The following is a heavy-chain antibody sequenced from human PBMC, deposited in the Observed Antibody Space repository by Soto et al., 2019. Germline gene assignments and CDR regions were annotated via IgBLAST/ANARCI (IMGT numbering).Heavy chain of an antibody. Sequence: EVQLMESGGGLVQPGGSLRLSCVASGFTFSSYLMHWVRQAPRKGLVWVSRINSDGSSTAYADSVKGRFTISRDNAKNTLYLQMNSLRAEDTAVYYCATIGSSSLADYWGQGTLVTVSS. D-gene: IGHD6-13*01. V-gene: IGHV3-74*01. CDR2: INSDGSST. CDR3: ATIGSSSLADY. CDR1: GFTFSSYL. J-gene: IGHJ4*02.